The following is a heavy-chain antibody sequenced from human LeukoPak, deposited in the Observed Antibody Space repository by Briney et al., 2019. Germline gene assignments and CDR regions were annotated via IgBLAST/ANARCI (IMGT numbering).Heavy chain of an antibody. J-gene: IGHJ4*01. CDR3: AKGIYSSGWSYFDY. CDR2: LSGSGITT. Sequence: PAGSLRLSCAASGFTFSNSAMSWVRQAPGKGLEWVSTLSGSGITTYYADSVKGRFTISRDNSKNTLYLQMNSLRAEDTAVYYCAKGIYSSGWSYFDYWGHGTLVTVSS. D-gene: IGHD6-19*01. CDR1: GFTFSNSA. V-gene: IGHV3-23*01.